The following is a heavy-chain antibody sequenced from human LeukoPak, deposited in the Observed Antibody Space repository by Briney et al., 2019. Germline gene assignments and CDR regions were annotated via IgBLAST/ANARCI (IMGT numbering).Heavy chain of an antibody. CDR1: GYTFTVYY. Sequence: ASVKVSCKASGYTFTVYYIHWVRQAPGQGLEWMGWINPNSGGTNSAQKFQGRVTMTRDTSIGTAYMELSRLRSDDTAVYYCARAPLFDYWGQGTLVTVSS. CDR3: ARAPLFDY. V-gene: IGHV1-2*02. J-gene: IGHJ4*02. CDR2: INPNSGGT.